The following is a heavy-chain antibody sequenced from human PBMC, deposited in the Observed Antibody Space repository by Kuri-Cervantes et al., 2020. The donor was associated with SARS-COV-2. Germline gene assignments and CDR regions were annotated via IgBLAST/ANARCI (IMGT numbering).Heavy chain of an antibody. CDR2: IRGSGGST. J-gene: IGHJ4*02. Sequence: GGSLRLSCAASGITFSTYAMSWVRQAPGKGLEWVSGIRGSGGSTHYADSVKGRFTISRDNSKNTLYLQMNSLRAEDTAVYYCAKVYGAINYWGQGTLVTVSS. CDR3: AKVYGAINY. CDR1: GITFSTYA. V-gene: IGHV3-23*01. D-gene: IGHD5-12*01.